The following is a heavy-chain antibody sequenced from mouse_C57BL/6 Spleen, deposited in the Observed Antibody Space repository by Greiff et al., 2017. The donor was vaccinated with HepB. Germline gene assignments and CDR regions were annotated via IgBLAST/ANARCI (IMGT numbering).Heavy chain of an antibody. Sequence: QVQLQEPGAELVKPGASVKLSCKASGYTFTSYWMHWVKQRPGQGLEWIGMIHPNSGSTNYNEKFKSKATLTVDKSSSTAYMQLSSLTSEDSAVYYCARTGVVAPYWYFDVWGTGTTVTVSS. CDR2: IHPNSGST. CDR1: GYTFTSYW. V-gene: IGHV1-64*01. D-gene: IGHD1-1*01. CDR3: ARTGVVAPYWYFDV. J-gene: IGHJ1*03.